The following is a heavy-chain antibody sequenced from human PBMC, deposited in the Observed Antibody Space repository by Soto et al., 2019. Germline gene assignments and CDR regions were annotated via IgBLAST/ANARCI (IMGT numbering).Heavy chain of an antibody. CDR2: IYYRGST. V-gene: IGHV4-59*01. CDR3: ARFNWYFDL. J-gene: IGHJ2*01. Sequence: QVQLQESGPGLVKPSETLSLTCTVSGGSISSYYWSWIRQPPGKGLEWIGNIYYRGSTNYNPSLKSRVTISVDTSKNQFSLKLSSVTAADTAMYYCARFNWYFDLWGRGTLVTVSS. CDR1: GGSISSYY.